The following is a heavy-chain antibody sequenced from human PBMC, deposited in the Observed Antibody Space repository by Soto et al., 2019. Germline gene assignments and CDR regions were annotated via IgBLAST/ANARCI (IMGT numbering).Heavy chain of an antibody. Sequence: SETLSLTCAVSGGSISSSNWWSWVRQPPGKGLEWIGEIYHSGSTNYNPSLKSRVTISVDKSKNQFSLKLSSVTAADTAVYYCARDVEGLENIVVVPAAIKGYYYYGMDVWGQGTTVTVSS. CDR3: ARDVEGLENIVVVPAAIKGYYYYGMDV. CDR2: IYHSGST. J-gene: IGHJ6*02. V-gene: IGHV4-4*02. CDR1: GGSISSSNW. D-gene: IGHD2-2*02.